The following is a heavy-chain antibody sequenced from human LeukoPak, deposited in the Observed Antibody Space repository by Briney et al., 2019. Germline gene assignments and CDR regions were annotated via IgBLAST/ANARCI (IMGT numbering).Heavy chain of an antibody. CDR2: ISSTSSTI. CDR1: GFTFSIYS. D-gene: IGHD3-9*01. CDR3: ARGLGPDY. Sequence: GGSLRLSCTASGFTFSIYSIDWVRQAPGKGLEWVSFISSTSSTIYYADSVKGRFTISRDNAKNSLYLRMNSLRAEDTALYYCARGLGPDYWGQGTLVTVSS. V-gene: IGHV3-48*04. J-gene: IGHJ4*02.